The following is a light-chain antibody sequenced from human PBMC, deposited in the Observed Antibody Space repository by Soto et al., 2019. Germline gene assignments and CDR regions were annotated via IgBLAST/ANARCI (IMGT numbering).Light chain of an antibody. CDR2: ADS. CDR3: QQANTCPLL. J-gene: IGKJ4*01. Sequence: DIQKPQSAASVYASVGDRVTITGRACQGISTWLAWYQQKPGKAPKLLIYADSSLQSGVPSRVSGSGFWTDFTLTISCLQSEDFAPYFCQQANTCPLLFGGGTKIEIK. V-gene: IGKV1-12*01. CDR1: QGISTW.